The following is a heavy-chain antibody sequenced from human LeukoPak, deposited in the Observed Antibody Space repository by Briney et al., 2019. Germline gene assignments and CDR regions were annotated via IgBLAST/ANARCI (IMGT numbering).Heavy chain of an antibody. CDR3: TRIFRTAHFDY. CDR1: GFTFTNAW. D-gene: IGHD2/OR15-2a*01. CDR2: IKSKTDGGTT. Sequence: GGSLRLSCAASGFTFTNAWMNWVRQAPGKGLEWVGRIKSKTDGGTTDYAAPVKGSFTISRDDSENTLYLQVNSLKTVDTAVYYCTRIFRTAHFDYWGQGTPVTVSS. J-gene: IGHJ4*02. V-gene: IGHV3-15*07.